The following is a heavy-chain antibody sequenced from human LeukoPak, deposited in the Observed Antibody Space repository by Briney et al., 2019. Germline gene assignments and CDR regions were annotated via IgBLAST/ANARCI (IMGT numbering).Heavy chain of an antibody. D-gene: IGHD6-19*01. CDR1: GFAFSSYA. V-gene: IGHV3-23*01. J-gene: IGHJ4*02. CDR2: ISGSGGST. Sequence: PGGSLRLSCAASGFAFSSYAMSWVRQAPGKGLEWVSAISGSGGSTYYADSVKGRFTISRDNSKNTLYLQMNSLRAEDTAVYYCAKVLSSGWQSEFDYWGQGTLVTVSS. CDR3: AKVLSSGWQSEFDY.